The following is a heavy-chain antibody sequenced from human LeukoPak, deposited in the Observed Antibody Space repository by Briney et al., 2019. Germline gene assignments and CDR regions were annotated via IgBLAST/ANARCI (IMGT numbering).Heavy chain of an antibody. CDR2: ISWNSGST. J-gene: IGHJ4*02. Sequence: GRSLRLSCAASGFTFDDYAMHWVRQVPGKGLEWVSGISWNSGSTGYGDSVKGRFTISRDNARNSLYLQMNSLRAEDTAVYYCARGVPTGIDYFDYWGQGTLVTVSS. CDR1: GFTFDDYA. D-gene: IGHD1-1*01. CDR3: ARGVPTGIDYFDY. V-gene: IGHV3-9*01.